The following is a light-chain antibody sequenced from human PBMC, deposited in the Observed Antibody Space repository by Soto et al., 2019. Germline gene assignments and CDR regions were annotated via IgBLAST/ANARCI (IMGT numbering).Light chain of an antibody. CDR3: QSYDTSLSGYV. V-gene: IGLV1-40*01. CDR1: SSNIGAGYD. CDR2: GNS. J-gene: IGLJ1*01. Sequence: QSVLTQPPSVSGAPGQRVTISCTGSSSNIGAGYDVHWYQQLPGTAPKLLTYGNSNRPSGVPDRFSGSKSGTSASLAITGLQAEDEAYCYCQSYDTSLSGYVFGTGTQLTVL.